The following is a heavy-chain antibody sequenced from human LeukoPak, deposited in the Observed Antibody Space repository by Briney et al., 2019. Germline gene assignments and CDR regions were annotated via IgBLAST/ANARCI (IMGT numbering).Heavy chain of an antibody. CDR3: ASLNYYDSSGYYFFDY. CDR1: GGSISSSSYY. J-gene: IGHJ4*02. Sequence: PSETLSLACTVSGGSISSSSYYWGWIRQPPGKGLEWIGSMYYSGSTYYNPSLKSRVTISVDTSKNQFSLKLSSVTAADTAVYYCASLNYYDSSGYYFFDYWGQGTLVTVSS. D-gene: IGHD3-22*01. CDR2: MYYSGST. V-gene: IGHV4-39*07.